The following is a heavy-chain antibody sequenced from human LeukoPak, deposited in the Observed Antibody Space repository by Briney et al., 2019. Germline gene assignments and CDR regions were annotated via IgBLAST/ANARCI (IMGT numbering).Heavy chain of an antibody. CDR2: IRQDGDTK. J-gene: IGHJ4*02. CDR1: GFPFNAYW. V-gene: IGHV3-7*03. D-gene: IGHD6-13*01. Sequence: GGSLRHSCAASGFPFNAYWMTWVRQAPGKGREWVANIRQDGDTKYYVDSVKGRFTISRDNAMNSLYLQMNSLRAEDTAIYYCARSLPYGTTWYGRSDFWGQGTLVTVSS. CDR3: ARSLPYGTTWYGRSDF.